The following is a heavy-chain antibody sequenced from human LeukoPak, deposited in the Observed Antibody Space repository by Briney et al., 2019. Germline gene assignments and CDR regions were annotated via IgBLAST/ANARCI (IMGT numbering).Heavy chain of an antibody. Sequence: PSVTLSLTYTVSAYSISSGYYWGWIRQLPGKGLEWIGSIYHSGSTYYNPSLKSRVTISVDTSKNQFSLKLSSVTAADTAVYYCARGTVGATVYYFDYWGQGTLVTVSS. D-gene: IGHD1-26*01. CDR1: AYSISSGYY. V-gene: IGHV4-38-2*02. CDR2: IYHSGST. CDR3: ARGTVGATVYYFDY. J-gene: IGHJ4*02.